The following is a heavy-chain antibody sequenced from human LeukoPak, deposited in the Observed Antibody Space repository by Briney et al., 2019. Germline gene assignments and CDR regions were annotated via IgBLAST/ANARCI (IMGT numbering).Heavy chain of an antibody. CDR1: GFTFSSYG. CDR2: IRYDGSNK. Sequence: GGSLRLSCAASGFTFSSYGMHWVRQAPGKGLEWVAFIRYDGSNKYYADSVKGRFTISRDNAKNSLYLQMNSLRAEDTAVYYCARDYYGSGSVYFDYWGQGTLVTVSS. V-gene: IGHV3-30*02. CDR3: ARDYYGSGSVYFDY. D-gene: IGHD3-10*01. J-gene: IGHJ4*02.